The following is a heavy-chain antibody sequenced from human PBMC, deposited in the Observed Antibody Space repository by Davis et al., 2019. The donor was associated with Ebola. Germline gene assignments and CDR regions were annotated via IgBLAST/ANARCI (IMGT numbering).Heavy chain of an antibody. V-gene: IGHV1-69*13. D-gene: IGHD3-22*01. CDR3: AREDYYDSYYGQDHYGMDV. Sequence: SVKVSCKVSGGTFRTYAISWVRQAPGQGLEWMGGIIPMFGEATYAEKFQGRVTIIADESTRTAYMQLSSLRSEDTAIYYCAREDYYDSYYGQDHYGMDVWGQGTTVTVSS. J-gene: IGHJ6*02. CDR2: IIPMFGEA. CDR1: GGTFRTYA.